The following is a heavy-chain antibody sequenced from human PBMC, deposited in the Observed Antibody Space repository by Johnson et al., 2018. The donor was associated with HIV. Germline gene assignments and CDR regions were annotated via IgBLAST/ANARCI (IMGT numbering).Heavy chain of an antibody. CDR1: GFTFSSYG. CDR2: IRFDGSNK. J-gene: IGHJ3*02. CDR3: AKGSRVTIFGVVPYTFDI. D-gene: IGHD3-3*01. V-gene: IGHV3-30*02. Sequence: QVQLVESGGGVVQPGGSLRLSCAASGFTFSSYGMHWVRQAPGKGLEWVAFIRFDGSNKYYADSVKGRFTISRDNSKNTLYLQMNSLRAEDTAVYYCAKGSRVTIFGVVPYTFDIWGQGTMVTVSS.